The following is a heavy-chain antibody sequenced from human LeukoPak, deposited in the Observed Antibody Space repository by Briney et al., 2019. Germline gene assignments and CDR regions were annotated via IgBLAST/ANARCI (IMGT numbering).Heavy chain of an antibody. D-gene: IGHD6-13*01. J-gene: IGHJ4*02. CDR1: GLTFSDYS. CDR3: AGGSSTNSYYFDS. Sequence: GGSLRLSCAASGLTFSDYSMNWVRQAPGKGLEWVSSISSGSGHIYYAESVRGRFTISRDNAKNSLFLEMNSLSAEDTAVYYCAGGSSTNSYYFDSWGQGTVVTVSS. V-gene: IGHV3-21*01. CDR2: ISSGSGHI.